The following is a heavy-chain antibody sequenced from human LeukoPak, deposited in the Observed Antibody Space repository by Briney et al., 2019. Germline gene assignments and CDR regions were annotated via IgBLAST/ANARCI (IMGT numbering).Heavy chain of an antibody. D-gene: IGHD6-19*01. V-gene: IGHV5-51*01. CDR3: ARGGQGWRDFYY. Sequence: GESLKISCQGSGYSFTTYWIGWVRQMPGKGLEWMGIIYPGDSDTRYSPSFQGQATISVDKSISTAFLQWSSLKASDTATYYCARGGQGWRDFYYWGQGTLVTVSS. CDR2: IYPGDSDT. CDR1: GYSFTTYW. J-gene: IGHJ4*02.